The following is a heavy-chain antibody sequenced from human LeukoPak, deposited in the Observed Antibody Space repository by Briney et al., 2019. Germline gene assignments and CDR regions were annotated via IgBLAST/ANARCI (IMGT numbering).Heavy chain of an antibody. CDR3: ARVIGVNDKYFDP. CDR2: IYYSGST. D-gene: IGHD3-22*01. V-gene: IGHV4-59*12. J-gene: IGHJ5*02. Sequence: SETLSLTCTVSGGSISSYYWSWIRQPPGKGLEWIGYIYYSGSTNYNPSLKSRVTISVDTSKNHFSLKLSSVTAADTAVYYCARVIGVNDKYFDPWGQGIPVTVTS. CDR1: GGSISSYY.